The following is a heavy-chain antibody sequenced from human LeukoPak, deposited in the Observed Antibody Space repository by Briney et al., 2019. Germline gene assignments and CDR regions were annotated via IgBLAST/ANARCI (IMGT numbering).Heavy chain of an antibody. J-gene: IGHJ4*02. CDR1: GYTFTGYY. V-gene: IGHV1-2*02. CDR3: AGLGNADYVDLVVEY. D-gene: IGHD4-17*01. Sequence: ASVKVSCKASGYTFTGYYMHWGRQAPGQGLEWMGWINPNSGGTNYAQKFQGRVTMTRDTSISTAYMELSRLRSDDTAVYYCAGLGNADYVDLVVEYWGQGTLVTISS. CDR2: INPNSGGT.